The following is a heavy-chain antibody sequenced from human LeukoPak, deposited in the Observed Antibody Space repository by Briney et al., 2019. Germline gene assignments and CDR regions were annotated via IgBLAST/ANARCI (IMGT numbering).Heavy chain of an antibody. CDR1: GGSISSSSYY. CDR3: ARHEYFVNY. Sequence: SETLSLTRIVSGGSISSSSYYWGWIRQPPGKGLEWIASIYYSGSTYYNPSLKGRVTISVDTSKNQFSLNLSSVTATDMAMYYCARHEYFVNYWGQGTLVTVSS. D-gene: IGHD2/OR15-2a*01. V-gene: IGHV4-39*01. J-gene: IGHJ4*02. CDR2: IYYSGST.